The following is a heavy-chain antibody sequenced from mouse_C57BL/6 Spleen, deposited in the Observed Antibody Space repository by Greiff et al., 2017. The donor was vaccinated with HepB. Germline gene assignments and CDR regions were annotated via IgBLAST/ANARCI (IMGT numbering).Heavy chain of an antibody. CDR1: GFTFSSYT. CDR3: ARPYSNYVPFAY. D-gene: IGHD2-5*01. V-gene: IGHV5-9*01. J-gene: IGHJ3*01. CDR2: ISGGGGNT. Sequence: DVMLVESGGGLVKPGGSLKLSCAASGFTFSSYTMSWVRQTPEKRLEWVATISGGGGNTYYPDSVKGRFTISRDNAKNTLYLQMSSLRSEDTALYYCARPYSNYVPFAYWGQGTLVTVSA.